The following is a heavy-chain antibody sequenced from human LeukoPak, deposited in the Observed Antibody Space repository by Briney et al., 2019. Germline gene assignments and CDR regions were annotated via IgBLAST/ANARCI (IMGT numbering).Heavy chain of an antibody. CDR2: IKQDGSEK. D-gene: IGHD3-22*01. CDR1: GFIFSIYW. V-gene: IGHV3-7*01. J-gene: IGHJ4*02. Sequence: GGSLRLSCAASGFIFSIYWMSRVRQAPGKGLEWVANIKQDGSEKYYVDSVKGRFTISRDNPKNSLYLQMNSLRAEDTAVYYCARGGYYYDSSGYYDYGGQGTLVTVSS. CDR3: ARGGYYYDSSGYYDY.